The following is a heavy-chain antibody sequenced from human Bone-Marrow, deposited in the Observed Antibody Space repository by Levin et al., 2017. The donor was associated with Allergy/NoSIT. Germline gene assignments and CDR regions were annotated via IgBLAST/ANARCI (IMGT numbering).Heavy chain of an antibody. CDR2: INPNSGGT. CDR1: GYTFTDYY. Sequence: ASVKVSCRASGYTFTDYYIHWVRQAPGQGLEWVGWINPNSGGTNYVREFQGRVVMTRDTSLSTAYMELTRLKSDDTAVFYCARAGVVAATPPQSYWGQGTLVTISS. CDR3: ARAGVVAATPPQSY. J-gene: IGHJ4*02. D-gene: IGHD2-15*01. V-gene: IGHV1-2*02.